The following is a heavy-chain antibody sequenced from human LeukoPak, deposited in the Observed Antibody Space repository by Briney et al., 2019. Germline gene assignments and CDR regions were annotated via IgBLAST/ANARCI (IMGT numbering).Heavy chain of an antibody. CDR1: GFTFSSYS. Sequence: PGGSLRLSCAASGFTFSSYSMNWARQAPGKGLEWVSSISSSSSYIYYADSVKGRFTISRDNAKNSLYLQMNSLRAEDTAVYYCARAVEDCSSTSCFYFDYWGQGTLVTVSS. J-gene: IGHJ4*02. D-gene: IGHD2-2*01. CDR3: ARAVEDCSSTSCFYFDY. V-gene: IGHV3-21*01. CDR2: ISSSSSYI.